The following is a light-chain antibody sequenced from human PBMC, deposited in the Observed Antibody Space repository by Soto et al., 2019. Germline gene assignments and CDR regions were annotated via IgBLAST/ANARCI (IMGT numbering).Light chain of an antibody. CDR1: QSVSSY. V-gene: IGKV3-11*01. CDR2: DAS. J-gene: IGKJ3*01. Sequence: EIVLTQSPATLSLSPGERATLSCRASQSVSSYLAWYQQKPGQAPRLLIYDASNRATGIPARFSGSGSGTDFTLTISSLAPEDFAVAYCQQRRNFGPGTKVDIK. CDR3: QQRRN.